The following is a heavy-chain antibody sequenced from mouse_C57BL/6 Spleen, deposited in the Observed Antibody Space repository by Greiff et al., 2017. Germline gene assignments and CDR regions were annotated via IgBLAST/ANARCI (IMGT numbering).Heavy chain of an antibody. CDR2: FTMYSDAT. D-gene: IGHD2-4*01. V-gene: IGHV1-49*01. Sequence: RVESGAELVRPGSSVKLSCKDSYFAFMASAMHWVKQRPGHGLEWIGSFTMYSDATEYSENFKGKATLTANTSSSTAYMELSSLTSEDSAVYYCARSYDYERYAMDYWGQGTSVTVSS. J-gene: IGHJ4*01. CDR1: YFAFMASA. CDR3: ARSYDYERYAMDY.